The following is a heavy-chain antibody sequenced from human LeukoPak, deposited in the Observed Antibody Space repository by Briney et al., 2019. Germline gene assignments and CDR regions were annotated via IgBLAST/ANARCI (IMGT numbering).Heavy chain of an antibody. CDR2: INPSGGST. V-gene: IGHV1-46*01. CDR3: ARDGRVRPVNFDY. D-gene: IGHD1-14*01. J-gene: IGHJ4*02. CDR1: GYTFTSYQ. Sequence: ASVKVSCKASGYTFTSYQMYWVRQAPGQGLEWMGIINPSGGSTSHAQKFQGRVTMTRDTSTSTVYMELSSLTSDDTAVYYCARDGRVRPVNFDYWGQGTLVTVS.